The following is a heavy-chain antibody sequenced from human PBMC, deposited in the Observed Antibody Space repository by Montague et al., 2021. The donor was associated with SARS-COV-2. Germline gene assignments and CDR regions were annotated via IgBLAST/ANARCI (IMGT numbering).Heavy chain of an antibody. J-gene: IGHJ5*02. CDR1: GGSISSSNW. CDR3: AFPTAGARFDP. V-gene: IGHV4-4*02. Sequence: SETLSLTCAVSGGSISSSNWWCWVRQPPGKGLEWIGDNYHSGSTNYNPSLKSRVTISLDKSKNHFSLKLSTVTAAATVVYYSAFPTAGARFDPWGQGTLVTVSS. CDR2: NYHSGST. D-gene: IGHD1-1*01.